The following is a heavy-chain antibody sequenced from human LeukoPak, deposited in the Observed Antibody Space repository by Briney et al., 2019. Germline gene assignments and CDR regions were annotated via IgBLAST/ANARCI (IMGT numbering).Heavy chain of an antibody. V-gene: IGHV3-30*02. D-gene: IGHD3-3*01. CDR1: GFTFSSYG. CDR2: IRYDGSNK. J-gene: IGHJ4*02. Sequence: PGGSLRLSCAASGFTFSSYGMHWVRQAPGKGLEWVAFIRYDGSNKYYADSVKGRFTISRDNSKNTLYLQMNSLRAEDTAVYYCAKFAPLSPDFWSGFYFDYWGQGTLVTVSS. CDR3: AKFAPLSPDFWSGFYFDY.